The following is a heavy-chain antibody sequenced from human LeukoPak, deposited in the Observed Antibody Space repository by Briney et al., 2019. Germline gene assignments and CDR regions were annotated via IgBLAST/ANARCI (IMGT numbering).Heavy chain of an antibody. V-gene: IGHV4-4*02. CDR2: IYHSGST. D-gene: IGHD4-11*01. CDR3: ASRMTTVRTAYFDY. J-gene: IGHJ4*02. Sequence: TPGGSLRLSCTASGFTFGDYAMSWVRQAPGKGLEWIGEIYHSGSTNYNPSLKSRVTISVDKSKNQFSLKLSSVTAADTAVYYCASRMTTVRTAYFDYWGQGTLVTVSS. CDR1: GFTFGDYA.